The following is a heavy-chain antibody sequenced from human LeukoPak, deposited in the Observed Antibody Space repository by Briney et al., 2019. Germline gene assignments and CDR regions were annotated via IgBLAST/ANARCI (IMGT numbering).Heavy chain of an antibody. CDR2: TSGSGGST. J-gene: IGHJ4*02. D-gene: IGHD2-15*01. CDR1: GFTFSSYA. V-gene: IGHV3-23*01. Sequence: GGSLRLSCAASGFTFSSYAMSWVRQAPGKGLEWVSATSGSGGSTYYADSVKGRFTISRDNSKNTLYLQMNSLRAEDTAVYYCAKAVIGYCSGGSCGTQNDWGQGTLVTVSS. CDR3: AKAVIGYCSGGSCGTQND.